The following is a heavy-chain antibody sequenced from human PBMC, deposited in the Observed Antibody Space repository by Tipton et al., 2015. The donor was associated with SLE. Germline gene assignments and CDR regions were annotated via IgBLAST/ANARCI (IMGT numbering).Heavy chain of an antibody. CDR3: ASLVVVPAELGMGAAEAIDY. V-gene: IGHV4-39*07. CDR1: GGSINSDTYY. CDR2: TYYGDTA. D-gene: IGHD7-27*01. Sequence: TLSLTCSVPGGSINSDTYYWGWIRQPPGKGLEWIGNTYYGDTAYSNPFLKSRVTISVDTSKNQFSLKLNFVTAADTAGYYCASLVVVPAELGMGAAEAIDYWGKGSLVIVSS. J-gene: IGHJ4*02.